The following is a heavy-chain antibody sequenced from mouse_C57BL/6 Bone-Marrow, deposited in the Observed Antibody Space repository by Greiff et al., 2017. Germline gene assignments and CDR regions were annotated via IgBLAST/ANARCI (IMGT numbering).Heavy chain of an antibody. D-gene: IGHD2-3*01. Sequence: VQLQQSGAELVRPGAPVKLSCTASGFNIKDDYIHWVKQRPEQGLEWIGWIDPEIGDTEYASKFQGKATITSDTFPNTAYLQLSSLTSEDTAVYYCSSFDGNYFDFWGQGTPLTVAS. CDR2: IDPEIGDT. V-gene: IGHV14-4*01. J-gene: IGHJ2*01. CDR3: SSFDGNYFDF. CDR1: GFNIKDDY.